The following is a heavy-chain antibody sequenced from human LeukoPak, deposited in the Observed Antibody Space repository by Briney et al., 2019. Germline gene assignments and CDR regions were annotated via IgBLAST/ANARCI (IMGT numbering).Heavy chain of an antibody. CDR2: IYYSGNT. Sequence: SETLSLTCTVFGGSISNHYWSWIRQPPGKGLEWIGYIYYSGNTNYNPSLKSRVTISVDTSKNQFSLKLRSVTAADTAVYYCARHVLSGGQDAFDIWGQGTMVTVSS. V-gene: IGHV4-59*11. CDR1: GGSISNHY. J-gene: IGHJ3*02. CDR3: ARHVLSGGQDAFDI. D-gene: IGHD2-8*01.